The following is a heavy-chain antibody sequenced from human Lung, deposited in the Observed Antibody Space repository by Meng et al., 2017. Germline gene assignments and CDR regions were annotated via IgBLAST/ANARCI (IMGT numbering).Heavy chain of an antibody. CDR1: GFTFRSYG. Sequence: GRRVESGGGLVQPGGSRGLSCAASGFTFRSYGMHWVRQAPGKGLVWVSRIRGDGGSIVYADSVKGRFTISRDNAKNTLVLQMNSLRAEDTAVYYCARESGYFEYWGQGILVTVSS. CDR3: ARESGYFEY. J-gene: IGHJ4*02. V-gene: IGHV3-74*03. CDR2: IRGDGGSI.